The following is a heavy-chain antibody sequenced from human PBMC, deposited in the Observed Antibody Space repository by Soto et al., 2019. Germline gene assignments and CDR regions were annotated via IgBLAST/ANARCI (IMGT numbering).Heavy chain of an antibody. J-gene: IGHJ4*02. Sequence: QVQLVQSGAEVKKPGASVRVSCKASGYTFNSYGISWVRQAPGQGLAWMGWINAYHGNTNYAQKLQGRVTMTTDTSTSTAYMELRSLRSDGTAVYDCARGHCSSTSCYARGYFDYWGQGTLVSVSS. D-gene: IGHD2-2*01. CDR1: GYTFNSYG. CDR2: INAYHGNT. CDR3: ARGHCSSTSCYARGYFDY. V-gene: IGHV1-18*01.